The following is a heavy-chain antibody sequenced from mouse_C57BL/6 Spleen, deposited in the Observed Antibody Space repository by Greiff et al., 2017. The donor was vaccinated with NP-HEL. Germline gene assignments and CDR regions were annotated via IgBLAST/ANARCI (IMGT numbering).Heavy chain of an antibody. Sequence: EVKVVESGGGLVKPGGSLKLSCAASGFTFSDYGMHWVRQAPEKGLEWVAYISSGSSTIYYADTVQGRFTISRDNAKNTLFLQMTSLRSEDTAMYYCAYYYGSSYVGAMDYWGQGTSVTVSS. D-gene: IGHD1-1*01. CDR1: GFTFSDYG. CDR2: ISSGSSTI. CDR3: AYYYGSSYVGAMDY. J-gene: IGHJ4*01. V-gene: IGHV5-17*01.